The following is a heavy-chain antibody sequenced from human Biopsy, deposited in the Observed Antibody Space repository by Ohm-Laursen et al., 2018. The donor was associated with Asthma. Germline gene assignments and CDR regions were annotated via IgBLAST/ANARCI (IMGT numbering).Heavy chain of an antibody. CDR1: GITLDYYG. CDR2: INWKRDST. J-gene: IGHJ4*02. V-gene: IGHV3-20*01. CDR3: ATLQGGD. Sequence: SLRLSCTASGITLDYYGLIWVRPVAGEGLEWVTGINWKRDSTGYPDSLKGRFTIFRDNGKNYVYLQMNNLTAEDTAWHRCATLQGGDWGQGTLVTVSS. D-gene: IGHD1-26*01.